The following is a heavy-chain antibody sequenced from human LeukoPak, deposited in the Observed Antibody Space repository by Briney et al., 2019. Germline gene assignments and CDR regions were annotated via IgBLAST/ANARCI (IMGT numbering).Heavy chain of an antibody. CDR2: IKQDGSEK. CDR3: ARDAQPQYSSGSLYAEYFQH. D-gene: IGHD6-19*01. V-gene: IGHV3-7*01. J-gene: IGHJ1*01. CDR1: GFTFSSDW. Sequence: GGSLRLSCAASGFTFSSDWMSWVRQAPGKGLEWVANIKQDGSEKYYVDSVKGRFTISRDNAKNSLYLQMNSLRAEDTAVYYCARDAQPQYSSGSLYAEYFQHWGQGTLVTVSS.